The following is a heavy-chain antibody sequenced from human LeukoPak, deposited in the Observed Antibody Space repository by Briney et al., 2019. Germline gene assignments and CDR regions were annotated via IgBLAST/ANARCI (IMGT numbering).Heavy chain of an antibody. CDR1: GYTFTGYY. Sequence: ASVKVSCKASGYTFTGYYMHWVRQAPGQGLEWMGWINPNSGGTNYAQKFQGRVTMTRDTSISTAYMELSRLRSDDTAVYYCARDGPPRAGWGRKYYYMDVWGKGTTVTISS. V-gene: IGHV1-2*02. CDR3: ARDGPPRAGWGRKYYYMDV. CDR2: INPNSGGT. J-gene: IGHJ6*03. D-gene: IGHD3-16*01.